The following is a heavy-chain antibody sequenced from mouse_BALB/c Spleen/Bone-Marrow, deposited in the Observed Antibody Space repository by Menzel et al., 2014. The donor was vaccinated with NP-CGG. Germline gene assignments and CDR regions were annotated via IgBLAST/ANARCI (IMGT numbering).Heavy chain of an antibody. CDR3: AREVRDDYAMDY. V-gene: IGHV1S137*01. Sequence: QVQLQQPGAELVRPGVSVKISCKGSGYTFTDYAMHWVKQSHAKSLEWIGVISTYYGDASYNQKFKGKATMAVDKSSSTAYMELARLTSEDSAIYYCAREVRDDYAMDYWGQGTSVTGSS. J-gene: IGHJ4*01. CDR1: GYTFTDYA. CDR2: ISTYYGDA. D-gene: IGHD2-14*01.